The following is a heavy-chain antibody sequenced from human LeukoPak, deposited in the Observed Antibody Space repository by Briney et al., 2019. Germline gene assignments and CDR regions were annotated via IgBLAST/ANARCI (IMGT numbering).Heavy chain of an antibody. CDR3: ATDYSNFYGLDV. CDR2: IQNSGSS. Sequence: PSETLSLSCTVSGGSFSSGSYFWTWLRQPPGKGLEWIGYIQNSGSSNYNPSLESRVTISVDTSKDQFSLKLSSVTAADTAIYYCATDYSNFYGLDVWGQGTTVTVSS. J-gene: IGHJ6*02. CDR1: GGSFSSGSYF. V-gene: IGHV4-61*01. D-gene: IGHD4-11*01.